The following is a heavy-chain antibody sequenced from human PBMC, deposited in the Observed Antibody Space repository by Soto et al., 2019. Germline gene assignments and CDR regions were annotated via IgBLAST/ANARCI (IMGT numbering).Heavy chain of an antibody. Sequence: ASVKVSCKASGSTFTSYQMSWVRQAAGQGLEWMGWMNTNNGNTGFAQKFQGRINMTMNTSINTAYLELSSLRFEDTAIYLCASTKGWSGPYYLDLWGQGTLVTVSS. CDR1: GSTFTSYQ. CDR2: MNTNNGNT. J-gene: IGHJ4*02. V-gene: IGHV1-8*01. CDR3: ASTKGWSGPYYLDL. D-gene: IGHD2-15*01.